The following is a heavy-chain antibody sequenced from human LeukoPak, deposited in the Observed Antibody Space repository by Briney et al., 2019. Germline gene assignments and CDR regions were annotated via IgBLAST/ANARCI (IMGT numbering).Heavy chain of an antibody. V-gene: IGHV3-7*01. D-gene: IGHD2-2*01. Sequence: GGSLRLSCAASGFTFSSYWMNWVRQAPGKGLEWVANINQDGSDKYYVDSVKGRFTISRDNAKNSLYLQMNSLRAEDSAVYYCARDGYCSTTNCPRRGAYWGQGTLVTVSS. CDR2: INQDGSDK. CDR1: GFTFSSYW. CDR3: ARDGYCSTTNCPRRGAY. J-gene: IGHJ4*02.